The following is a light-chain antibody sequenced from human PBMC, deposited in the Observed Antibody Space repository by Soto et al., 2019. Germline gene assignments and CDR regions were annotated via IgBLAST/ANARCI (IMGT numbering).Light chain of an antibody. CDR3: AAWDGSLNAYV. V-gene: IGLV1-36*01. CDR1: SSNIGNNA. CDR2: YDD. Sequence: QSVLTQPPSVSEAPRQRVTISCSGSSSNIGNNAVDWYQQLPGKAPKLLIYYDDLLPSGVSDRFSGSKSGTSASLAISGLQSEDEADYYCAAWDGSLNAYVFGTGTKVTVL. J-gene: IGLJ1*01.